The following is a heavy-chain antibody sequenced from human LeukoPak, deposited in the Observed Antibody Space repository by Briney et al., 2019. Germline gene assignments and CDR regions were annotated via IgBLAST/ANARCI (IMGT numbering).Heavy chain of an antibody. CDR2: IYSGGST. D-gene: IGHD3-3*02. Sequence: GGSLRLSCAASGFTVSSNYMSWVRQAPGKGLEWVSVIYSGGSTYYADSVKGRFTISRDNAKNSLYLQMNTLRAEDAAVYYCARVPSKHDAFDIWGQGTMVIVSS. J-gene: IGHJ3*02. CDR1: GFTVSSNY. V-gene: IGHV3-53*01. CDR3: ARVPSKHDAFDI.